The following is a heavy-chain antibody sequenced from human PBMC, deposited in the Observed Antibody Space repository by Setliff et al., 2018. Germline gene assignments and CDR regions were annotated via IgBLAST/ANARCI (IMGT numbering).Heavy chain of an antibody. V-gene: IGHV3-7*03. CDR3: AKDRSRDYDDSSGYDH. J-gene: IGHJ4*02. Sequence: PGGSLRLSCASSGFIFTKEWMSWVRQAPGTGLELVANINPDGSEKNYADSVKGRFTISRDNAKNSLYLQMNRLRAEDTALYYCAKDRSRDYDDSSGYDHWGQGTLVTVSS. D-gene: IGHD3-22*01. CDR2: INPDGSEK. CDR1: GFIFTKEW.